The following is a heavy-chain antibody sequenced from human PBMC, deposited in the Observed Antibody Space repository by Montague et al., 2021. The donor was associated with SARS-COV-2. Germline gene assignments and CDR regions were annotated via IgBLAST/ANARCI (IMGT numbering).Heavy chain of an antibody. V-gene: IGHV1-18*01. CDR2: IIFCYSNT. CDR1: VTALSNYG. Sequence: SVKVSCKASVTALSNYGISWVRPPPSQGHVGMSCIIFCYSNTNYAQKPQGRVTITTETSTSTAYMELRSLRSDETAVYYCARAGYYYDSSGCGYYYYGMDVWGQGTTVTVSS. J-gene: IGHJ6*02. CDR3: ARAGYYYDSSGCGYYYYGMDV. D-gene: IGHD3-22*01.